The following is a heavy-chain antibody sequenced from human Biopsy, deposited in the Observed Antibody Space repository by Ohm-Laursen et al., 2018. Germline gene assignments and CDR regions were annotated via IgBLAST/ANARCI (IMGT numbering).Heavy chain of an antibody. CDR2: NIPILGTG. D-gene: IGHD3-9*01. Sequence: ASVKVSCKASGYTFAGYYLHWVRQAPGQGLEWLGGNIPILGTGNYAQKFQDRVTVAADTSTSTATMELRSLRSDDTAVYYCATKLTGYFHHWGQGTLVIVSS. J-gene: IGHJ1*01. CDR3: ATKLTGYFHH. CDR1: GYTFAGYY. V-gene: IGHV1-69*06.